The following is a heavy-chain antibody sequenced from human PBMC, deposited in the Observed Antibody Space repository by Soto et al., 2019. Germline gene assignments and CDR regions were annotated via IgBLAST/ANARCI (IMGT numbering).Heavy chain of an antibody. CDR3: ARMPWASQQLTQDYYYYGMDV. D-gene: IGHD6-13*01. J-gene: IGHJ6*02. CDR2: IYPGDSDT. V-gene: IGHV5-51*01. CDR1: GYSFTSYW. Sequence: GESLKISCKGSGYSFTSYWIGWVRQMPGKGLEWMGIIYPGDSDTRYSPSFQGQVTISADKSISTAYLQWSSLKASDTAMYYCARMPWASQQLTQDYYYYGMDVWGQGTTVTVSS.